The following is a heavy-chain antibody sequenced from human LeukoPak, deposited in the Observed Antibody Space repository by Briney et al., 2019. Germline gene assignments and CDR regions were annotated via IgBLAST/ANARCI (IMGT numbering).Heavy chain of an antibody. D-gene: IGHD2-2*01. J-gene: IGHJ4*02. CDR1: GHTFINYS. Sequence: GESLKISCQGYGHTFINYSIGGVRQMPGKGWGCMGIIYPGNSDTRYSPSFQGQVAISVDKSISTAYLQWSSLKASDSGMYYCARFTSGWTRPQLDYWGQGTLVTVSS. V-gene: IGHV5-51*01. CDR2: IYPGNSDT. CDR3: ARFTSGWTRPQLDY.